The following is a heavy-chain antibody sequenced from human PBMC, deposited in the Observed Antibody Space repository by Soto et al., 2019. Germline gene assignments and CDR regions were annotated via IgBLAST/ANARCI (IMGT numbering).Heavy chain of an antibody. V-gene: IGHV3-21*01. CDR2: VSKSDYT. J-gene: IGHJ4*02. CDR3: AREDSIIIPAVSGF. Sequence: GGSLRLSCAVSGFTFNNFGINWVRPAPGKGLEWVSSVSKSDYTYYSDSVKGRFTISRDNAKNSVSLQMNTLRAEDTAVYYCAREDSIIIPAVSGFWGQGTLVTVS. CDR1: GFTFNNFG. D-gene: IGHD2-2*01.